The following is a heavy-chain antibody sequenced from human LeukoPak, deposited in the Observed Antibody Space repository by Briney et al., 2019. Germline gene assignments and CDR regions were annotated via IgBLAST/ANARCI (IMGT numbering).Heavy chain of an antibody. Sequence: GGSLRLSCAASGFTFSSYWMSWVRQAPGKGLEWVANIKQGGSEKYYVDSVKGRFTISRDNAKNSLYLQMNSLRAEDTAVYYCARDLPNDFWSGYYTPIGYWGQGTLVTVSS. V-gene: IGHV3-7*01. CDR1: GFTFSSYW. CDR2: IKQGGSEK. D-gene: IGHD3-3*01. CDR3: ARDLPNDFWSGYYTPIGY. J-gene: IGHJ4*02.